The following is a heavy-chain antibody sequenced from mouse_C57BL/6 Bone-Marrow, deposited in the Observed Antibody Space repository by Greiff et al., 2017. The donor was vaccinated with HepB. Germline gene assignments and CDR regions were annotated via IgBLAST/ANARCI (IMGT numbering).Heavy chain of an antibody. V-gene: IGHV5-17*01. CDR1: GFTFSDYG. CDR3: ARISFFDY. CDR2: ISSGSSTI. J-gene: IGHJ2*01. Sequence: VQLKESGGGLVKPGGSLKLSCAASGFTFSDYGMHWVRQAPEKGLEWVAYISSGSSTIYYADTVKGRFTISRDNAKNTLFLQMTSLRSEDTAMYYCARISFFDYWGQGTTLTVSS.